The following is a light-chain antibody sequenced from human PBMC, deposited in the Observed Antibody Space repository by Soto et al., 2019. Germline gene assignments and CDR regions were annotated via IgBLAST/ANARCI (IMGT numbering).Light chain of an antibody. Sequence: QSALTQPPSASGSPGQSVTTSCTGTSSDVGGYNYVSWYHQHPGKAPKLMIYEVSKRPSGVPDRFSGSKSGNTASLTVSGLQAEDEADYYCSSYAGSNNFVFGGGTKLTVL. CDR1: SSDVGGYNY. V-gene: IGLV2-8*01. CDR2: EVS. CDR3: SSYAGSNNFV. J-gene: IGLJ2*01.